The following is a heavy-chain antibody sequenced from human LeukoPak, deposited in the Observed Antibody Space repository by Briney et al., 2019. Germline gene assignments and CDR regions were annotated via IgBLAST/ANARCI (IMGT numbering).Heavy chain of an antibody. D-gene: IGHD3-22*01. Sequence: PGGSLRLSCAASGFTFSDYYMSWIRQAPGKGLEWVSYISSSGSTIYYADSVKGRFTIPRDNAKNSLYLQMNSLRAEDTAVYYCAREGITMIKRNDYWGQGTLVTVSS. CDR3: AREGITMIKRNDY. V-gene: IGHV3-11*01. CDR1: GFTFSDYY. CDR2: ISSSGSTI. J-gene: IGHJ4*02.